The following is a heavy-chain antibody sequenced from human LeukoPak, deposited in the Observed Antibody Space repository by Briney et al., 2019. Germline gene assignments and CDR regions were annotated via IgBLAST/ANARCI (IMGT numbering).Heavy chain of an antibody. V-gene: IGHV4-4*07. Sequence: SETRSLTCTVSGGSISSYYWNWIRQPAGKGLEWIGRIYTSGSTNYNPSLKSRVTISVDTSKNQFSLKLSSVTAADTAVYYCARGENNRGYSGYDYWGQGTLVTVSS. CDR3: ARGENNRGYSGYDY. CDR2: IYTSGST. D-gene: IGHD5-12*01. CDR1: GGSISSYY. J-gene: IGHJ4*02.